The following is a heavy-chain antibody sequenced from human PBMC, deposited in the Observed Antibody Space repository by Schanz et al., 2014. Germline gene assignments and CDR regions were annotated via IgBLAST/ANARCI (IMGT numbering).Heavy chain of an antibody. D-gene: IGHD5-18*01. CDR1: RFTVTNAW. CDR3: AKDAENTAMITDYFDY. J-gene: IGHJ4*02. CDR2: FNDGGVNK. V-gene: IGHV3-23*04. Sequence: EAHLVESGGGLVKPGGSLTLSCAASRFTVTNAWMSWVRQAPGKGLEWVSSFNDGGVNKYYADSVKGRFTISSDNSKSTLYLQMSSLRAEDTAVYYCAKDAENTAMITDYFDYWGQGTLVTVSS.